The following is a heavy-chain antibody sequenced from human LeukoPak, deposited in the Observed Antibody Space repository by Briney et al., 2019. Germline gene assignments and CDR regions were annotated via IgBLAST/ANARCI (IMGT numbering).Heavy chain of an antibody. CDR2: IYYSGST. J-gene: IGHJ5*02. Sequence: PSETLSLTCTVSGGSISSYYWSWIRQPPGKGLEWIGYIYYSGSTNYNPSLKSRVTISVDTSKNQFSLKLSSVTAADTAVYYCARDLELRFDPWGQGTLVTVSS. D-gene: IGHD1-7*01. V-gene: IGHV4-59*01. CDR1: GGSISSYY. CDR3: ARDLELRFDP.